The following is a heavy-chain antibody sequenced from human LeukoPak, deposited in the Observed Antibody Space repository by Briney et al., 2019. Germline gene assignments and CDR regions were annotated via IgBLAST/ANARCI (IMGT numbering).Heavy chain of an antibody. CDR1: GFTFDDYA. V-gene: IGHV3-9*01. Sequence: PGRSLRLSCAASGFTFDDYAMHWVRQAPGKGLEWVSGISWNSGSIGYADSVKGRFTISRDNAKNSLYLQMNSLRAEDTAVYYCARDQYSSGWYPVYFDYWGQGTLVTVSS. J-gene: IGHJ4*02. CDR2: ISWNSGSI. CDR3: ARDQYSSGWYPVYFDY. D-gene: IGHD6-19*01.